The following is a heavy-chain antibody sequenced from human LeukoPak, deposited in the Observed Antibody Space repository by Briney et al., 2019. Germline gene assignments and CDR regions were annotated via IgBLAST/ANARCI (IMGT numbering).Heavy chain of an antibody. D-gene: IGHD3-10*01. CDR3: ARRHGLGSYIDY. CDR1: GGSISSITYF. CDR2: IYYTGTT. V-gene: IGHV4-39*01. J-gene: IGHJ4*02. Sequence: PSETLSLTCTVSGGSISSITYFWGCVRHPPGKGLEWIGTIYYTGTTFYHPSLKSRVTISVDTSKNQFSLKLTSVTAADTAVYYCARRHGLGSYIDYWGQGTLVTVSS.